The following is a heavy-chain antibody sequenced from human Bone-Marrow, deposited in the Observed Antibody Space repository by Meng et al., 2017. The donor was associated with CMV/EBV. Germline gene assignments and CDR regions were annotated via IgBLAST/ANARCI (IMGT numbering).Heavy chain of an antibody. J-gene: IGHJ6*02. CDR3: ASAMIRTVTTYYHYLYGLDV. CDR1: GYTFTGYY. V-gene: IGHV1-69*10. D-gene: IGHD3-10*01. Sequence: SVKVSCKASGYTFTGYYMHWVRQAPGQGLEWMGGIIPMIEKAHYAQKFQGTVTITADKSTSTAYMEVSSLKSDDTAVYYCASAMIRTVTTYYHYLYGLDVWGQGTTVTVSS. CDR2: IIPMIEKA.